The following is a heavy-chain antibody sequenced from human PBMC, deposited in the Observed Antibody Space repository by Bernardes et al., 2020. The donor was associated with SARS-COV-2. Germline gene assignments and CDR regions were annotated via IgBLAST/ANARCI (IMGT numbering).Heavy chain of an antibody. CDR1: GGSISSGGYY. CDR2: IYYSGST. D-gene: IGHD3-3*01. J-gene: IGHJ3*02. V-gene: IGHV4-31*03. Sequence: SETLYLTCTVSGGSISSGGYYWSWIRQHPGKGLEWIGYIYYSGSTYYNPSLKSRVTISVDTSKNQFSLKLSSVTAADTAVYYCARVITIFGVVIGAFDIWGQGTMVTVSS. CDR3: ARVITIFGVVIGAFDI.